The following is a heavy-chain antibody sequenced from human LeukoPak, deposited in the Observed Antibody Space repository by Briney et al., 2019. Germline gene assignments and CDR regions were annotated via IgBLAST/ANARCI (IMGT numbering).Heavy chain of an antibody. CDR2: IYYSGST. J-gene: IGHJ4*02. D-gene: IGHD6-13*01. V-gene: IGHV4-39*01. CDR3: ARRDYSSWYFN. Sequence: SETLSLTCTVSGGSISSSSYYWGWIRQPPGKGREWIGSIYYSGSTYYNPSLKSRVAISVDTSKNQFSLKLSSVTAADTAVYYCARRDYSSWYFNWGQGTLVTVSS. CDR1: GGSISSSSYY.